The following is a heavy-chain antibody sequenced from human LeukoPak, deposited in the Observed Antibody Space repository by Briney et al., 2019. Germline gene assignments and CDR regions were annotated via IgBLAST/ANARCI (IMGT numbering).Heavy chain of an antibody. CDR2: INPNSGGT. D-gene: IGHD3-10*01. CDR3: AREALGGWFGELVDY. CDR1: GYTFTGYY. V-gene: IGHV1-2*02. J-gene: IGHJ4*02. Sequence: GASVKVSCKASGYTFTGYYMHWVRQAPGQGLEWMGWINPNSGGTNYAQKFQGRVTMTRDTSISTAYMELSRLRSDDTAVYYCAREALGGWFGELVDYWGQGTLVTVSS.